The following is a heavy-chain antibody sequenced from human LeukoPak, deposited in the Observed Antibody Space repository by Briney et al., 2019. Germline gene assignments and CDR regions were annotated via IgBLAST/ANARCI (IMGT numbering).Heavy chain of an antibody. CDR1: GGSISSYY. Sequence: SETLSLTCTVPGGSISSYYWSWIRQPPGKGLEWIGYIYYSGSTNYNPSLKSRVTISVDTSKNQFSLKLSSVTAADTAVYYCARDSFRATFGGVSEGFDIWGQGTMVTVSS. J-gene: IGHJ3*02. V-gene: IGHV4-59*01. CDR2: IYYSGST. D-gene: IGHD3-16*01. CDR3: ARDSFRATFGGVSEGFDI.